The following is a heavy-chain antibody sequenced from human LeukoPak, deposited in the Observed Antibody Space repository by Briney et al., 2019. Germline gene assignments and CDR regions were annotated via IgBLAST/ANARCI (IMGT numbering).Heavy chain of an antibody. Sequence: SETLSLTCTVSGGSISSGDYYWSWIRQPPGKGLEWIGYIYYSGSTYYNPSLKNRVTISVDTSKNQFSLKLSSVTAADTAVYYCASRSRRYYYGSGTDYWGQGTLVTVSS. CDR1: GGSISSGDYY. CDR2: IYYSGST. J-gene: IGHJ4*02. CDR3: ASRSRRYYYGSGTDY. V-gene: IGHV4-30-4*01. D-gene: IGHD3-10*01.